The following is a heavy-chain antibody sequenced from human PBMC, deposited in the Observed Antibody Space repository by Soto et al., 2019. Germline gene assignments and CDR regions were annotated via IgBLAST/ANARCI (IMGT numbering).Heavy chain of an antibody. CDR1: GGSISSGGYY. Sequence: SETLSLTCTVSGGSISSGGYYWSWIRQHPGKGLEWIGYIYYSGSTCYNPSLKSRVTISVDTSKNQFSLKLSSVTAADTAVYYCARDRSSAVAGLFDYWGQGTLVTVSS. CDR3: ARDRSSAVAGLFDY. D-gene: IGHD6-19*01. J-gene: IGHJ4*02. V-gene: IGHV4-31*03. CDR2: IYYSGST.